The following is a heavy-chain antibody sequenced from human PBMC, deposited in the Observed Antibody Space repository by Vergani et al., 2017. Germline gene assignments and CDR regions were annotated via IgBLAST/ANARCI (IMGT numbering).Heavy chain of an antibody. CDR2: INHSGST. CDR1: GGSFSGYY. V-gene: IGHV4-34*01. CDR3: ARRPSGGGSEGFFDY. Sequence: QVQLQQWGAGLLKPPETLSLTCAVYGGSFSGYYWSWIRQPPGKGLEWIGEINHSGSTNYNPSLKSRVTISVDTSKNQFSLKLSSVTAADTAVYYCARRPSGGGSEGFFDYWGQGTLVTVSS. J-gene: IGHJ4*02. D-gene: IGHD2-15*01.